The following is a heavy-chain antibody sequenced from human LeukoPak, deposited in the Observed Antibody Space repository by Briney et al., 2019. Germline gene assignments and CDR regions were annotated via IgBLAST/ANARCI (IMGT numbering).Heavy chain of an antibody. J-gene: IGHJ3*02. D-gene: IGHD3-22*01. CDR3: ARGDNSAFDI. Sequence: GGSLRLSCAASGFTFRSYSMNWVRQAPGKGLEWVASIKQGESERYYVDSVNGRFTISRDNTKNSLYLQMNSLRAEDTSVYYCARGDNSAFDIWGRGTMVTVSS. CDR2: IKQGESER. V-gene: IGHV3-7*04. CDR1: GFTFRSYS.